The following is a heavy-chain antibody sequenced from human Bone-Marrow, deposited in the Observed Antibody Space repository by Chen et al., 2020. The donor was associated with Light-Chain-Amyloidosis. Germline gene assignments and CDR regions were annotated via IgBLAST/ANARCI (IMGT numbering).Heavy chain of an antibody. Sequence: EVQLVESGGGLAQPGRSLRLSCAASGFTSHSSWMHWVRQGPGNGLVWVARINNDGSVTSYADSVKGRFTISRDNAKNTLYLQMTSLRAEDTALYYCAAGADIRGRGILVTVSS. CDR3: AAGADI. CDR2: INNDGSVT. J-gene: IGHJ4*02. CDR1: GFTSHSSW. D-gene: IGHD3-10*01. V-gene: IGHV3-74*02.